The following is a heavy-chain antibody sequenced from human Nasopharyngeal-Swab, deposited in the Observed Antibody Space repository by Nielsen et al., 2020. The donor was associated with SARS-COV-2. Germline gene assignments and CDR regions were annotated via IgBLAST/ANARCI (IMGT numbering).Heavy chain of an antibody. CDR2: ISYDGSYK. CDR1: GFTFSSYA. J-gene: IGHJ4*02. CDR3: ARADWNDPTTFDY. Sequence: GESLKISCAASGFTFSSYAMHWVRQAPGKGLEWVAVISYDGSYKYYADSVKGRFTISRDNSKNTLYLQMNSLRAEDTAVYYCARADWNDPTTFDYWGQGTLVTVSS. D-gene: IGHD1-1*01. V-gene: IGHV3-30-3*01.